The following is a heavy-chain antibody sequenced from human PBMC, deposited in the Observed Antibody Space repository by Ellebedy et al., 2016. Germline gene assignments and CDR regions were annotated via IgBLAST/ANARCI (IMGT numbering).Heavy chain of an antibody. Sequence: GSLRLSCTVSGGSISGYNWTWIRQPPGKGLEWVGYIYYSGSTRYNPSLKSRVTISVDTSNNQFSLKLSTVTAADTAVYYCARFYYYYDMDVWGQGTTVTVSS. J-gene: IGHJ6*02. CDR1: GGSISGYN. V-gene: IGHV4-59*08. CDR2: IYYSGST. CDR3: ARFYYYYDMDV.